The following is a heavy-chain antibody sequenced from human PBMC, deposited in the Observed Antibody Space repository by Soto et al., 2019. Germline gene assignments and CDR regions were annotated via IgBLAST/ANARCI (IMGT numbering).Heavy chain of an antibody. CDR1: GGSISSSSYY. J-gene: IGHJ5*02. CDR3: ARHVGSSFWFDP. V-gene: IGHV4-39*01. Sequence: ETLSLTCTVSGGSISSSSYYWGWIRQPPGKGLEWIGSIYYSGSTYYNPSLKSRVTISVDTSKNQFSLKLSSVTAADTAVYYCARHVGSSFWFDPWGQGTLVTVSS. CDR2: IYYSGST. D-gene: IGHD6-6*01.